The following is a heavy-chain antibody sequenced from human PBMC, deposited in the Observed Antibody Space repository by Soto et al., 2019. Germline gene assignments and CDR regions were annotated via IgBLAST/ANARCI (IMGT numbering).Heavy chain of an antibody. Sequence: LRLSCAASGFTFSSYAMSWVRQAPGKGLEWVSAISGSGGSTYYAASVKGRFTISRDNSKNTLYLQMNSLRAEDTAVYYCAKDGVFGWPQPFDYWGQGTLVTVSS. CDR2: ISGSGGST. J-gene: IGHJ4*02. D-gene: IGHD3-3*01. CDR1: GFTFSSYA. V-gene: IGHV3-23*01. CDR3: AKDGVFGWPQPFDY.